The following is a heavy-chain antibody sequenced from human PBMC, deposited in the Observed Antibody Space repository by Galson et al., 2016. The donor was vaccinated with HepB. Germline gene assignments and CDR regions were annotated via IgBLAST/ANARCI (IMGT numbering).Heavy chain of an antibody. V-gene: IGHV3-48*01. D-gene: IGHD3-10*01. CDR2: ISSASHTK. CDR3: ARANTRGVIDWYFNL. CDR1: GFTFSDYS. J-gene: IGHJ2*01. Sequence: SLRLSCAGSGFTFSDYSVDWVRQAPGKGLEWISYISSASHTKNYADSLKGRFIISRDNVKNSIYLQLSSLRAEDTAVYFCARANTRGVIDWYFNLWGRGTLGAVSS.